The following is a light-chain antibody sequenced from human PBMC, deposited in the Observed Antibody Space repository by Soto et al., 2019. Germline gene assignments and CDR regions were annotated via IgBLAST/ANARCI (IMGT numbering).Light chain of an antibody. CDR2: GAS. Sequence: EIVLTQSPGTLSLSPGERATLSCRASQSVSSSYLAGYQQEPGQAPRLLIYGASSRATGIPDRFSGSGSGTDFTLTISRLEPEDFAVYYCQQYGNSPLTFGGGTKVEIK. V-gene: IGKV3-20*01. J-gene: IGKJ4*01. CDR1: QSVSSSY. CDR3: QQYGNSPLT.